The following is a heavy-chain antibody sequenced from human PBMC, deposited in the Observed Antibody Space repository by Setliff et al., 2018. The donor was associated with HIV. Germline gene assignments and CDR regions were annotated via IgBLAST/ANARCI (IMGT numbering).Heavy chain of an antibody. D-gene: IGHD6-19*01. CDR3: ARDGSGAPYYGMDV. CDR2: FYSNGKT. J-gene: IGHJ6*02. V-gene: IGHV3-66*03. Sequence: GESLRLSCAASGFTVNSNYINWVRQAPGKGLEWVSVFYSNGKTYYADSVRGRFTISRDNSQNTVSLQMNSLRVEDTAVYYCARDGSGAPYYGMDVWGQGTTVTSP. CDR1: GFTVNSNY.